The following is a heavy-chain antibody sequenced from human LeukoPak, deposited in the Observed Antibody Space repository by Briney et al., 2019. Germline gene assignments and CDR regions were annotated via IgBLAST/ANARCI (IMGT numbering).Heavy chain of an antibody. CDR3: ARAGYSSSWYVWTFDY. J-gene: IGHJ4*02. Sequence: PGGSLRLSCAASGFTFSDYYMSWIRQAPGKGLEWVSYISSSGSTIYYADSVEGRFTISRDNAKNSLYLQMSSLRAEDTAVYYCARAGYSSSWYVWTFDYWGQGTLVTVSS. V-gene: IGHV3-11*01. CDR2: ISSSGSTI. CDR1: GFTFSDYY. D-gene: IGHD6-13*01.